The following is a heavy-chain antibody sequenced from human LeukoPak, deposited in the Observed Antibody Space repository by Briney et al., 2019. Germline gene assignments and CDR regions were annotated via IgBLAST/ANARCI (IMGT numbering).Heavy chain of an antibody. D-gene: IGHD5-18*01. J-gene: IGHJ4*02. Sequence: PGGSLRLSCAASGFSGFTFSSHAMSWVRQAPGKGLEWVSAISGSGGSTYYADSVKGRFTISRDNSKNTLYLQMNSLRAEDTAVYYCAKDGWYSYGLTFDYWGQGTLVTVSS. CDR1: GFSGFTFSSHA. CDR2: ISGSGGST. V-gene: IGHV3-23*01. CDR3: AKDGWYSYGLTFDY.